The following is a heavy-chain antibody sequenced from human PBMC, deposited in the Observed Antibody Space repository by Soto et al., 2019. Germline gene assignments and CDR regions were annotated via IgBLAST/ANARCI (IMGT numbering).Heavy chain of an antibody. V-gene: IGHV3-23*01. CDR2: ISGSGHNS. D-gene: IGHD5-12*01. Sequence: EVQLLESGGGLVQPGGSLRLSCAASGITFSNFGMSWVRQAPGKGLEWVSAISGSGHNSFYADSVKGRFTISRDNSKNTLFLQLRSLRAEDTAIYYCAKAAQYSGYLRVYYEDWGQGTLVTVSS. J-gene: IGHJ4*02. CDR3: AKAAQYSGYLRVYYED. CDR1: GITFSNFG.